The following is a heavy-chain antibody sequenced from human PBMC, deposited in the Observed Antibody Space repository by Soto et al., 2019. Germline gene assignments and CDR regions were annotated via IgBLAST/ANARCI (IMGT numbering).Heavy chain of an antibody. Sequence: PGESLKISCKGSGYSFTSYWIGWVRQMPGKGLEWMGIIYPGDSDTRYSPSFQGQVTISADKSISTAYLQWSSLKASDTAMYYCAMSRYCSGGSCYSGPWFDPWGQGTLVTV. D-gene: IGHD2-15*01. CDR3: AMSRYCSGGSCYSGPWFDP. CDR2: IYPGDSDT. V-gene: IGHV5-51*01. CDR1: GYSFTSYW. J-gene: IGHJ5*02.